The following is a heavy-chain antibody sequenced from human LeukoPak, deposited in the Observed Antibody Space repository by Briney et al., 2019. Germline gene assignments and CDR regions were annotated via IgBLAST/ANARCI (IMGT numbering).Heavy chain of an antibody. CDR1: GGTFGTSA. D-gene: IGHD3-16*02. J-gene: IGHJ4*02. Sequence: SVKVSCKASGGTFGTSAINWVRQAPGQGREWMGKINPILGSPSYVQHFQGRVTITTDQSAATAYLELNSLRSDDTAVYFCAGPPRGGIIAPFHYWGQGTLVTVSS. V-gene: IGHV1-69*11. CDR2: INPILGSP. CDR3: AGPPRGGIIAPFHY.